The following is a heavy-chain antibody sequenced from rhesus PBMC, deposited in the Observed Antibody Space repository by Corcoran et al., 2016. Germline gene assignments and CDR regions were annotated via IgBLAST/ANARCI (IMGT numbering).Heavy chain of an antibody. CDR1: GGSISDSYY. Sequence: QVQLQESGPGLVKPSETLSLTCAVPGGSISDSYYWNWIRQPPGKGLEWIGNIYGNSASTYYNPSLKSRVTISKDTSKNQFFLKLSSVTAADTAVYYCARDPRYYNFWSPNRFDVWGAGVLVTVSS. D-gene: IGHD3-3*01. J-gene: IGHJ5-1*01. CDR2: IYGNSAST. V-gene: IGHV4S9*01. CDR3: ARDPRYYNFWSPNRFDV.